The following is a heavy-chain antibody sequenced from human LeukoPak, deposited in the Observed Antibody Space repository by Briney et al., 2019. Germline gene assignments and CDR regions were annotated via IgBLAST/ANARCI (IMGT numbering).Heavy chain of an antibody. J-gene: IGHJ6*03. CDR3: ARESGYSSSSYHYYCYMDV. V-gene: IGHV3-69-1*02. Sequence: GGSLRLSCAASGFTFSGYNINWIRQAPGEGLEWVSSITSNGDIFYADSVKGRLTISRDNARNSLSLQMNSLRVGDTAVYFCARESGYSSSSYHYYCYMDVWGKGTTVTVSS. D-gene: IGHD6-6*01. CDR2: ITSNGDI. CDR1: GFTFSGYN.